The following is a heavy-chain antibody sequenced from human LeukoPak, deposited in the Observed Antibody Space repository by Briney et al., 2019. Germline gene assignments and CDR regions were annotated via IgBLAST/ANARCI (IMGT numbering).Heavy chain of an antibody. D-gene: IGHD6-13*01. Sequence: SETLSLTCTVSGGSISSSSYYWGWIRQPPGKGLEWIGSIYYSGSTYYNPSLKSRVTISVDTSKNQFSLKLSSVTAADTAVYYCARDFRQQLVPSYWGQGTLVTVSS. V-gene: IGHV4-39*07. J-gene: IGHJ4*02. CDR2: IYYSGST. CDR3: ARDFRQQLVPSY. CDR1: GGSISSSSYY.